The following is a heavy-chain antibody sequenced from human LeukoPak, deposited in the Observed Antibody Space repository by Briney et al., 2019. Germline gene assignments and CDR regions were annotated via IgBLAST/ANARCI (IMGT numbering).Heavy chain of an antibody. Sequence: GASVTVSFTASGYTFTVYYMHWVRQAPGQGLEWMGWINPNSGGTNYAQKFQGRGTMTRDTAISTAYMELSRLRSDDTAVYYCARDGTTGVAGDYWGQGTLVTVSS. V-gene: IGHV1-2*02. CDR3: ARDGTTGVAGDY. CDR1: GYTFTVYY. D-gene: IGHD6-19*01. J-gene: IGHJ4*02. CDR2: INPNSGGT.